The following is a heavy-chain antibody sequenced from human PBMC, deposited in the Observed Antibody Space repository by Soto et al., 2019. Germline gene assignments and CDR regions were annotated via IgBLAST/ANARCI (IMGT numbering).Heavy chain of an antibody. V-gene: IGHV3-23*01. D-gene: IGHD3-10*01. CDR1: GFTFSSYA. CDR3: AKKNSGSYIRMRMDV. Sequence: EVQLLESGGGLVQPGGSLRLSCAASGFTFSSYAMSWVRQAPGKGLEWVSAISGSGGSTYYADSVKGRFTISRDNSKNALYLQMNSLRAEDTAVYYCAKKNSGSYIRMRMDVWGQGTTVTVSS. J-gene: IGHJ6*02. CDR2: ISGSGGST.